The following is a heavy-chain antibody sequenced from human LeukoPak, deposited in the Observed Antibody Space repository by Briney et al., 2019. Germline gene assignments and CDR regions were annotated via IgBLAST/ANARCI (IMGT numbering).Heavy chain of an antibody. CDR1: GYIVTSYD. J-gene: IGHJ3*02. CDR2: MNPNSGNT. D-gene: IGHD4-17*01. CDR3: ARGPEYGDYEGAFDI. V-gene: IGHV1-8*03. Sequence: ASVKVSCKASGYIVTSYDINWVRQATGQGLEWMGWMNPNSGNTDYAQKFQGRVTITRNTSISTAYMELSSLRSEDTAVYYCARGPEYGDYEGAFDIWGQGTMVTVSS.